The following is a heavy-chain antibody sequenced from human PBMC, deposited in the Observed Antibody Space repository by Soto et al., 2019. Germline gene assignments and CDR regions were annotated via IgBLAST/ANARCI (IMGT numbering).Heavy chain of an antibody. J-gene: IGHJ6*02. CDR3: ARQRPTDGRWEFANYYGMDV. Sequence: PSETLSLTCTVSGGSISSSSYYWGWIRQPPGKGLEWIGSIYYSGSTYYNPPLKSRVTISVDTSKNQFSLKLSSVTAADTAVYYCARQRPTDGRWEFANYYGMDVWGQGTPVTVSS. D-gene: IGHD1-26*01. V-gene: IGHV4-39*01. CDR1: GGSISSSSYY. CDR2: IYYSGST.